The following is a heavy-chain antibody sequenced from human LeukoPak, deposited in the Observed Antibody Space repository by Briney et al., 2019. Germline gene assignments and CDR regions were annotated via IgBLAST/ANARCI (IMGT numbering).Heavy chain of an antibody. CDR1: GYTFTGYC. D-gene: IGHD6-19*01. J-gene: IGHJ3*02. CDR3: ARDLPHSSGWYFYAFDI. Sequence: ASVKVSCKASGYTFTGYCMHWVRQAPGQGLEWMGWINPNSGGTNYAQKFEGRVTMTRDTSISTAYMELSRLRSDDTAVYYCARDLPHSSGWYFYAFDIWGQGTMVTVSS. V-gene: IGHV1-2*02. CDR2: INPNSGGT.